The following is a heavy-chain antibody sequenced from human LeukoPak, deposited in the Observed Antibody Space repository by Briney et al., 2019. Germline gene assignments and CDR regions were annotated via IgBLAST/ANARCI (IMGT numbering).Heavy chain of an antibody. D-gene: IGHD2-15*01. Sequence: ASVKVSCKASGYTFTGYYMHWVRQAPGQGLEWMGWINPNSGGANYAQKFQGRVTMTRDTSISTAYMELSRLRSDDTAVYYCARVDLGYCSGGSCYGQYIWFDPWGQGTLVTVSS. CDR2: INPNSGGA. J-gene: IGHJ5*02. CDR3: ARVDLGYCSGGSCYGQYIWFDP. V-gene: IGHV1-2*02. CDR1: GYTFTGYY.